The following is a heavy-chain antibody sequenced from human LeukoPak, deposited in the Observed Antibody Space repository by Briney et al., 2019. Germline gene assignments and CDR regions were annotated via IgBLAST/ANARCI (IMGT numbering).Heavy chain of an antibody. CDR1: GFTFSSYE. CDR3: ARGYCSGGSCYSIDY. CDR2: ISSSGSTI. Sequence: PPGGSLRLSCAAPGFTFSSYEMNWVRQAPGKGLEWVSYISSSGSTIYYADSVKGRFTISRDNAKNSLYLQMNSLRAEDTAVYYCARGYCSGGSCYSIDYWGQGTLVTVSS. J-gene: IGHJ4*02. D-gene: IGHD2-15*01. V-gene: IGHV3-48*03.